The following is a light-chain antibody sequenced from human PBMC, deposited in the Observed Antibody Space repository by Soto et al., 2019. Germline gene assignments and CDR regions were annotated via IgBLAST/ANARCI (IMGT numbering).Light chain of an antibody. J-gene: IGKJ1*01. CDR3: MQALDTRT. V-gene: IGKV2-28*01. CDR2: LGS. CDR1: QSLLHSNGKNY. Sequence: IVMTQSPISLPVTPGEPASISCRSSQSLLHSNGKNYLDWYLQKPGQSPRLLIYLGSNRASGVADRFSGSGSGTDFTLTISRVEAEDVGVYYCMQALDTRTFGQGTKVEIK.